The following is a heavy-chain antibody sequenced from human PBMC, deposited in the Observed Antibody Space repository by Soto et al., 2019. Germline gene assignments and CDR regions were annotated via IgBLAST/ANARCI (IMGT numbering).Heavy chain of an antibody. CDR3: ARAGVPYHWNGAFDI. CDR1: GYTFTDYC. J-gene: IGHJ3*02. D-gene: IGHD1-20*01. V-gene: IGHV1-2*02. Sequence: ASVKFSCKASGYTFTDYCIHWVRQAPGQGLEWIGWINPYSGGADLSQKFQGRVTMTRXTSXSXXXMXVXXLRSDDTAVFYCARAGVPYHWNGAFDIWGQGTMVTVSS. CDR2: INPYSGGA.